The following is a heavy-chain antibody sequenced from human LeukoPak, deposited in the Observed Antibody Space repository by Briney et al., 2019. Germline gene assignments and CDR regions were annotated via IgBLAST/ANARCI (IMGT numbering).Heavy chain of an antibody. CDR1: GFTFSSYG. J-gene: IGHJ4*02. D-gene: IGHD3-22*01. CDR3: ARDWGRGNSGYKDH. CDR2: IWDDGSNP. Sequence: GGALRLSCAASGFTFSSYGMRWVRQAPGKGLDWVAVIWDDGSNPYYAASVKGRFTISRDNSKNTHDLQMTNLRAEDTGFYYCARDWGRGNSGYKDHWGQGTLVTVSS. V-gene: IGHV3-33*01.